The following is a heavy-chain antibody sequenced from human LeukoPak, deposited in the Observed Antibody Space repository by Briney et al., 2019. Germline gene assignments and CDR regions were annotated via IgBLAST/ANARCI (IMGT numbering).Heavy chain of an antibody. J-gene: IGHJ4*02. V-gene: IGHV4-4*07. CDR3: AREGGQERYFDY. CDR1: GGSISSNY. CDR2: IHTSGTT. Sequence: SETLSLTCTVSGGSISSNYWTWIRQPAGKGPEWIGRIHTSGTTNYNPSLKSRVTMSIGTSKNQFSLNMTSVTAADTAVYYCAREGGQERYFDYWGQGTLVTVSS.